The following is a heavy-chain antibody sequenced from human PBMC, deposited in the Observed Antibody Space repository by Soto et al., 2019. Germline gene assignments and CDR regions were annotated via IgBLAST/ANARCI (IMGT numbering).Heavy chain of an antibody. J-gene: IGHJ5*02. Sequence: QVQLQESGPGLVKPSQTLSLTCTVSGGSISSGGYYWSWIRQHPGKGLEWIGYIYYSGSTYYNPSLKSRVTISVDTSKNQCSLKLSSVTAADTAVYYCARGGGYDFWSGYTRNNWFDPWGQGTLVTVSS. CDR1: GGSISSGGYY. V-gene: IGHV4-31*03. CDR3: ARGGGYDFWSGYTRNNWFDP. D-gene: IGHD3-3*01. CDR2: IYYSGST.